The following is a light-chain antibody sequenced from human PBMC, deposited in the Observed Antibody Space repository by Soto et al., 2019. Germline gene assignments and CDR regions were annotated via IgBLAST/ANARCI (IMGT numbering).Light chain of an antibody. Sequence: EIVLTQSPAILSLYPGERVTLSCRASQSVSGHVAWYQQRPGQRPRLLIYDASIRGTGISARLSGSGSGTDYTLTISRLDPEDFAVYYCQWRSNWPIFGGGTKIEVK. CDR1: QSVSGH. J-gene: IGKJ4*01. CDR2: DAS. V-gene: IGKV3-11*01. CDR3: QWRSNWPI.